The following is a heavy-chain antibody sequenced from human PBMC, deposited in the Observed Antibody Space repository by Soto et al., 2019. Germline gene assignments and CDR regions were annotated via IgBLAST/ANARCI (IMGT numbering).Heavy chain of an antibody. D-gene: IGHD3-16*01. Sequence: SETLSLTCTVSGGSISSDDYFWSWLRQPPGKGLEWVGYIFYSGRNHYNPSLNSRLIMSVDTSKNQFSLRLSSVTAADTAVYYCARERRGGAAFDIWGQGTMVTVSS. J-gene: IGHJ3*02. V-gene: IGHV4-30-4*01. CDR1: GGSISSDDYF. CDR2: IFYSGRN. CDR3: ARERRGGAAFDI.